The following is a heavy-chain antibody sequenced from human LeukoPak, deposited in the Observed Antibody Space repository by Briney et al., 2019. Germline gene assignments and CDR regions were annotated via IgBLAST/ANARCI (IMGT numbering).Heavy chain of an antibody. D-gene: IGHD5-24*01. V-gene: IGHV4-39*01. Sequence: SETLSLTCTVSGGSISSSSYSWGWIRQPPGKGLEWIGIIYYSGSTYYNPSLKSRVTISVDTSKNQFSLRLSSVTAADTAVYYCSESRRRIETFDYWGQGTLVTVSS. J-gene: IGHJ4*02. CDR1: GGSISSSSYS. CDR2: IYYSGST. CDR3: SESRRRIETFDY.